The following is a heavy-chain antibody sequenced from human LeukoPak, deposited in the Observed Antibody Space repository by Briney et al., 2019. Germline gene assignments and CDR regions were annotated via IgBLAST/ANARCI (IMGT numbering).Heavy chain of an antibody. CDR3: AKVSSGSGSFDY. Sequence: GRSLRLSCAASGFTFDDYAMHWVRQAPGKGLEWVSGISWNSGSIGYADSVKGRFTISRDNAKNSLYLQMNSLRAEDTALYYCAKVSSGSGSFDYWGQGTLVTVSS. CDR2: ISWNSGSI. D-gene: IGHD6-19*01. J-gene: IGHJ4*02. CDR1: GFTFDDYA. V-gene: IGHV3-9*01.